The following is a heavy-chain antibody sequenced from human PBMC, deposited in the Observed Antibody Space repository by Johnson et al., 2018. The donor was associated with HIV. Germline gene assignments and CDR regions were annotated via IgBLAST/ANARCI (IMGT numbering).Heavy chain of an antibody. CDR2: IWYDGSKK. V-gene: IGHV3-53*01. J-gene: IGHJ3*02. D-gene: IGHD5-18*01. CDR1: GFTVSSNY. Sequence: VQLVESGGGLIQPGGSLRLSCAASGFTVSSNYMSWVRQAPGKGLEWVSAIWYDGSKKYYADSVKGRFTISRDSAKNSLDLQMNSLRAEDTALYYCARDRGYGDAFDIWGQGTMVTVSS. CDR3: ARDRGYGDAFDI.